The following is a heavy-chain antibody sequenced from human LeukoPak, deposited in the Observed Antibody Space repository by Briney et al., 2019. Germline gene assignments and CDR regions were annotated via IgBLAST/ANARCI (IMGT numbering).Heavy chain of an antibody. V-gene: IGHV4-59*03. CDR2: IQNSVTSY. J-gene: IGHJ5*02. Sequence: SETLSLTCTVSGGSISSYHWSWVRQPPGKGLEWIGYIQNSVTSYTDNPSLQSRVTISVDTSKNQFSLQVTSVTAADTAVYYCVRSPQLDPWGPGILVTVSS. D-gene: IGHD3-10*01. CDR3: VRSPQLDP. CDR1: GGSISSYH.